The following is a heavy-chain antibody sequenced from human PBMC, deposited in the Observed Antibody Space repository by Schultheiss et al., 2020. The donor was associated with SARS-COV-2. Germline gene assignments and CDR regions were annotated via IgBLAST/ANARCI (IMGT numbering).Heavy chain of an antibody. CDR1: GGSISSGGYY. Sequence: SQTLSLTCTVSGGSISSGGYYRSWIRQHPGKGLEWIGYIYYSGSTYYNPSLKSRVTISVDTSKNQFSLKLSSVTAADTAVYYCARDFSSRTYCGGDCYSGGWFDPWGQGTLVTVSS. V-gene: IGHV4-31*03. D-gene: IGHD2-21*02. J-gene: IGHJ5*02. CDR3: ARDFSSRTYCGGDCYSGGWFDP. CDR2: IYYSGST.